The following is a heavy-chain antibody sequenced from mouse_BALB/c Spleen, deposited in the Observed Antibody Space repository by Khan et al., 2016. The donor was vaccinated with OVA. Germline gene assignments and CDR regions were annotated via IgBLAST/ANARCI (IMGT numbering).Heavy chain of an antibody. CDR1: GFSLTSYG. D-gene: IGHD1-3*01. CDR2: LWAGGST. J-gene: IGHJ2*01. CDR3: ARRKNI. V-gene: IGHV2-9*02. Sequence: VQLQESGPGLVAPSQSLSITCTVSGFSLTSYGVYWVRQPPGKGLVWLGVLWAGGSTNYNSALMSRLSIIKDNSKSKVFLKMNSLQTDDTAMYYCARRKNIWGQGTTLTVSS.